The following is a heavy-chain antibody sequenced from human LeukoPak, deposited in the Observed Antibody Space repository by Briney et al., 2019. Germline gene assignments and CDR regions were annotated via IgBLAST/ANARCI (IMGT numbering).Heavy chain of an antibody. D-gene: IGHD2-2*02. V-gene: IGHV1-18*01. J-gene: IGHJ4*02. CDR2: ISAYNGNT. Sequence: ASVKVSCKASGYTFTSYGISWVRQAPGQGLEWMGWISAYNGNTNYAQKLQGRVTMTTDTSTSTAYMELRSLRPDDTAVYYCARDCSSTSCYINLDYWGQGTLVTVSS. CDR3: ARDCSSTSCYINLDY. CDR1: GYTFTSYG.